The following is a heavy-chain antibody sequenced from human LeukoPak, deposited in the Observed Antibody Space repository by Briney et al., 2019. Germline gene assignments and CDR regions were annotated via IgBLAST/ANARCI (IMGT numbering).Heavy chain of an antibody. J-gene: IGHJ5*01. CDR2: FYYSGTT. D-gene: IGHD2-15*01. V-gene: IGHV4-39*01. CDR1: GCSISSSSNF. Sequence: SETLSLTCTVSGCSISSSSNFCGWIRQPPGKGLECIGTFYYSGTTYYNPSLKSRVTISVDASKNQFSLKLTSVTAADTAVYYCATRPLGYCTGGSCHWFDSWGQGTLVTVSS. CDR3: ATRPLGYCTGGSCHWFDS.